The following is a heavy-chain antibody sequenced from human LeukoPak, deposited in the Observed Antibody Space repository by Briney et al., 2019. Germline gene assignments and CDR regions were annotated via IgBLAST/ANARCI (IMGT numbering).Heavy chain of an antibody. Sequence: GGSLRLSCAASGFTVSSNYMSWVRQAPGKGLEWVSAISGSGGSTYYADSVKGRFTISRDNSKNTLYLQMNSLKTEDTAVYYCTRVRLYSSGSPEFDYWGQGTLVTVSS. CDR3: TRVRLYSSGSPEFDY. CDR1: GFTVSSNY. V-gene: IGHV3-23*01. J-gene: IGHJ4*02. D-gene: IGHD6-19*01. CDR2: ISGSGGST.